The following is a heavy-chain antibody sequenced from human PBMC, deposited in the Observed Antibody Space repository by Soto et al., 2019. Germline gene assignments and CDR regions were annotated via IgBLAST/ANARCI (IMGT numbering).Heavy chain of an antibody. CDR2: IRSKAYGGTT. D-gene: IGHD3-22*01. Sequence: PGGSLRLSGTASGFSFGDYAMSWVRQAPGKGLEWVGFIRSKAYGGTTEYAASVKGRFTISRDDSKSIAYLQMNSLKTEDTAVYYCTSYDSSGYYAFDIWDQGTMVTVSS. CDR1: GFSFGDYA. J-gene: IGHJ3*02. V-gene: IGHV3-49*04. CDR3: TSYDSSGYYAFDI.